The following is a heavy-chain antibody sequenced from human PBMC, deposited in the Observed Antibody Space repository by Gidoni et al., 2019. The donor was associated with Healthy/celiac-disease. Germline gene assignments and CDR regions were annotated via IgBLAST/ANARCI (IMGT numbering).Heavy chain of an antibody. D-gene: IGHD6-13*01. CDR2: IYYSGST. CDR1: GGSLSSYY. J-gene: IGHJ5*02. Sequence: QVQLQESVPGLVKPSETLSLTCTVSGGSLSSYYWRWIRQPPGKGLEWIGYIYYSGSTNYNPSLKSRVTISVDTSKNQFSLKLSSVTAADTAVYYCARDFSPTPSRRIAAAGRLDPWGQGTLVTVSS. V-gene: IGHV4-59*01. CDR3: ARDFSPTPSRRIAAAGRLDP.